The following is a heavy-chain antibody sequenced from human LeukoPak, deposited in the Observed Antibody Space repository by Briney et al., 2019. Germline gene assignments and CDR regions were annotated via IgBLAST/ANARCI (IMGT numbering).Heavy chain of an antibody. CDR3: AKDRHIVATIGPDY. CDR2: ISGSGGST. V-gene: IGHV3-23*01. D-gene: IGHD5-12*01. CDR1: GFTFSSYA. J-gene: IGHJ4*02. Sequence: GGSLRLSCAASGFTFSSYAMSWVRQAPGKGLEWVSAISGSGGSTYYTDSVKGRFTISRDNSKNTLYLKMNSLRAEDTAVYYCAKDRHIVATIGPDYWGQGTLVTVSS.